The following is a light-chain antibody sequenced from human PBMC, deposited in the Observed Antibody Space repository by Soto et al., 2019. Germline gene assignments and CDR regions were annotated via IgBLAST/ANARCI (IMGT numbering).Light chain of an antibody. Sequence: QSVLTQPRSVSAAPGQKVTISCSGSSSNIGNNYVSWYQQLPGTAPKLLIYDNNKRPSGIPDRFSGSKSGKSATLGITGLQTGDEADYYCGTWDSSLSAGVFGGGTKLTVL. CDR2: DNN. CDR1: SSNIGNNY. V-gene: IGLV1-51*01. CDR3: GTWDSSLSAGV. J-gene: IGLJ2*01.